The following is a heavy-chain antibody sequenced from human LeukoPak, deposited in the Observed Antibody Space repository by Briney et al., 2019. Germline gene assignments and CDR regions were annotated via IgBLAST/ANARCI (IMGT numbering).Heavy chain of an antibody. CDR1: GYSFSTYG. J-gene: IGHJ4*02. V-gene: IGHV1-18*01. CDR3: AREGYNSSSWYEPLDY. Sequence: ASVKVSCKASGYSFSTYGVTWVRQAPGQGLEWMGWISAYNGNTNYAQKFQGRVTMTTDTSTSTAYMELSKLRSDDTAVYYCAREGYNSSSWYEPLDYWGQGTLVTVSS. D-gene: IGHD6-13*01. CDR2: ISAYNGNT.